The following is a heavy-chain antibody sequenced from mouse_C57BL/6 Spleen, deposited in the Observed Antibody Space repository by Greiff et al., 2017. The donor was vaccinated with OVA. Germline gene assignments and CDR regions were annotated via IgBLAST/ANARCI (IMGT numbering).Heavy chain of an antibody. CDR2: IRLKSDNYAT. CDR3: AGDYDWFAY. Sequence: EVKLVESGGGLVQPGGSMKLSCVASGFTFSNYWMNWVRQSPEKGLEWVAQIRLKSDNYATHYAESVKGRFTISRDDSKSSVYLQMNNLRAEDTGIYNCAGDYDWFAYWGQGTLVTVSA. CDR1: GFTFSNYW. V-gene: IGHV6-3*01. J-gene: IGHJ3*01. D-gene: IGHD2-4*01.